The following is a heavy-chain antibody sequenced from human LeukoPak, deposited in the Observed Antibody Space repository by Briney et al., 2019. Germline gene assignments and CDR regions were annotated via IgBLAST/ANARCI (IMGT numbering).Heavy chain of an antibody. CDR1: GFTFSSYG. D-gene: IGHD6-19*01. V-gene: IGHV3-30*02. CDR3: AKDRTQYSSLGYYFDY. CDR2: IRYDGSNK. Sequence: GGSLRLSCAASGFTFSSYGMHWVRQAPGKGLEWVAFIRYDGSNKYYADTVKGRFTISRDNSKNTLYLQMNSLRAEDTAVYYCAKDRTQYSSLGYYFDYWGQGTLVTVSS. J-gene: IGHJ4*02.